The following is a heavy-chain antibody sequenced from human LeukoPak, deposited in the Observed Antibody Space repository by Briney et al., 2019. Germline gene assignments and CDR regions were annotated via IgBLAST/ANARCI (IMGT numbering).Heavy chain of an antibody. Sequence: QPGGSLRLSCAGSRFTFSDYGMHWVRQAPGKGLEWVAGISHDGSNRFYGDSVKGRFTISRDNSNNTLYLEMNSLRAGDTAVFFCARDARRYCTSTNCYPLDVWGKGTTATVSS. V-gene: IGHV3-30*19. CDR1: RFTFSDYG. CDR2: ISHDGSNR. CDR3: ARDARRYCTSTNCYPLDV. D-gene: IGHD2-2*01. J-gene: IGHJ6*04.